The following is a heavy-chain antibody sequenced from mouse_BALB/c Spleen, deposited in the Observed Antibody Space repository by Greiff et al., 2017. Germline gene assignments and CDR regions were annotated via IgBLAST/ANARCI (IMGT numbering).Heavy chain of an antibody. CDR1: GFNFKDTY. CDR2: IDPANGNT. Sequence: LVESGAELVKPGASVKLSCTASGFNFKDTYMHWVKQRPEQGLEWIGRIDPANGNTKYDPKFQGKATITADTSSNTAYLQLSSLTSEDTAVYYGARSRGDNYEDFDDWGEGTTVTVSS. D-gene: IGHD1-3*01. CDR3: ARSRGDNYEDFDD. J-gene: IGHJ1*01. V-gene: IGHV14-3*02.